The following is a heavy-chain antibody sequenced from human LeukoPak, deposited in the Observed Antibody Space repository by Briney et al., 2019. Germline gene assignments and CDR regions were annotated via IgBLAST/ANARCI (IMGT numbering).Heavy chain of an antibody. D-gene: IGHD1-26*01. Sequence: GGSLRLSCASSGFTFSSYGMHWVRQAPGNGLEWVAVIWYDGSNKYYAASVKGRFTISRDNSENTLYLQMKSLRAEDTAVYYCAREWWELSRGYFASWGQGPLVTVSS. J-gene: IGHJ4*02. V-gene: IGHV3-33*01. CDR3: AREWWELSRGYFAS. CDR1: GFTFSSYG. CDR2: IWYDGSNK.